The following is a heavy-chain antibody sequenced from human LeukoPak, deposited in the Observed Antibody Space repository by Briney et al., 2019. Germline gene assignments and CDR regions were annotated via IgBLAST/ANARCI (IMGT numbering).Heavy chain of an antibody. V-gene: IGHV1-2*02. J-gene: IGHJ4*02. Sequence: ASVKVSCKASGYTFTGKFIHWVRQAPGRGLEWMGWIDPNSGGTDYAQKFQGRVTMTRDTSISTAYMELSRLRSDDTAVYYCARRSYGWFGELWDYWGQGTLVTVSS. CDR1: GYTFTGKF. CDR2: IDPNSGGT. D-gene: IGHD3-10*01. CDR3: ARRSYGWFGELWDY.